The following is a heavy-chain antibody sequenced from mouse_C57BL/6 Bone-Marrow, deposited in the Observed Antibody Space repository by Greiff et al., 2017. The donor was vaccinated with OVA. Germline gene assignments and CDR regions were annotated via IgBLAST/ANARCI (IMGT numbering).Heavy chain of an antibody. CDR2: IDPETGGT. CDR1: GYTFTDYE. J-gene: IGHJ2*01. CDR3: LNWDRGFDY. V-gene: IGHV1-15*01. Sequence: PGAELVRPGASVTLSCKASGYTFTDYEMPWVKQTPVHGLEWIGAIDPETGGTAYNQKFKGKAILTADKSSSTAYMELRSLTSEDSAVYYCLNWDRGFDYWGQGTTRTVSS. D-gene: IGHD4-1*01.